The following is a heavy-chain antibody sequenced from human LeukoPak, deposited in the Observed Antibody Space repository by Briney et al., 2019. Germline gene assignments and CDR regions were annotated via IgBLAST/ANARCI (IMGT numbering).Heavy chain of an antibody. CDR3: ARDCSSTSCYVDYYYYMDV. V-gene: IGHV3-48*03. J-gene: IGHJ6*03. CDR2: ISSSGSII. CDR1: GFTFSSYE. D-gene: IGHD2-2*01. Sequence: GGSLRLSCAASGFTFSSYEMNWVRQAPGKGLEWVSYISSSGSIIYYADSVKGRFTISRDNAKNSVYLQMNGLRAEDTAVYYCARDCSSTSCYVDYYYYMDVWGKGTTVTVSS.